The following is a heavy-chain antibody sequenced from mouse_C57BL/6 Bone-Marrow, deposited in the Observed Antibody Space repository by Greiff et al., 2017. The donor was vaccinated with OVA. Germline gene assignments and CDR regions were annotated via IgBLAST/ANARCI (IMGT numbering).Heavy chain of an antibody. V-gene: IGHV1-9*01. Sequence: QVQLQQSGAELMKPGASVKLSCKATGYTFTGYWIEWVKQRPGHGLAWIGEIFPGSDSTNYNEKFKGKATFTADTSSNTAYMQLSSLTTEDSAIYYGAMDCSYFDYWGQGTTLTVSS. J-gene: IGHJ2*01. CDR2: IFPGSDST. CDR3: AMDCSYFDY. CDR1: GYTFTGYW.